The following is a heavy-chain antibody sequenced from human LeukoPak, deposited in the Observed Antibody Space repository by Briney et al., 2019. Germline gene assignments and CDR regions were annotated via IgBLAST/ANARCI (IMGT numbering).Heavy chain of an antibody. CDR2: VVVGSGNT. D-gene: IGHD3-16*01. CDR3: AAETSYVWGSSDFDY. J-gene: IGHJ4*02. V-gene: IGHV1-58*02. Sequence: SVKVSCKASGFTFTSSAMQWVRQARGQRLEWIGWVVVGSGNTNYAQKFQERVTITRDMSTSTAYMELSSLRSEDTAVYYCAAETSYVWGSSDFDYWGQGTLVTVSS. CDR1: GFTFTSSA.